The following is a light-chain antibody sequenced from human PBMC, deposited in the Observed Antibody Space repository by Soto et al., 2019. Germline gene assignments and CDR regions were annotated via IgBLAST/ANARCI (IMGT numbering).Light chain of an antibody. J-gene: IGKJ5*01. CDR1: QSVSTF. CDR2: NAS. Sequence: EILLTQSPATLSLSPGEISILSCRSSQSVSTFLAWFQQKPGQPPRLLIYNASNRTTGIPARFSDSGSGTDFTLTISSLEPEDFAVYYCQQRGDWPPITFGQGTRLEIK. V-gene: IGKV3-11*01. CDR3: QQRGDWPPIT.